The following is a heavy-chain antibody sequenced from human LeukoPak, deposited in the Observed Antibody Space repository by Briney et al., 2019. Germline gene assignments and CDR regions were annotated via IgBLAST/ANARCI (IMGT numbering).Heavy chain of an antibody. CDR1: GFTVSSHY. J-gene: IGHJ4*02. Sequence: GGSLRLPCAASGFTVSSHYISWVRQAPGKGLEWVSCIYSGGSTYYADSVKGRFTISRDNSKNTVFLQMNSLRAEDTAVYYCARGGWTYGRYYYFDYWGQGSLVTVSS. D-gene: IGHD1-26*01. CDR2: IYSGGST. V-gene: IGHV3-53*01. CDR3: ARGGWTYGRYYYFDY.